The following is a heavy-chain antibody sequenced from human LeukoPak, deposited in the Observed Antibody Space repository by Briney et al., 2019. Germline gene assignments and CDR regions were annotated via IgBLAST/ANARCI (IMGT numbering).Heavy chain of an antibody. J-gene: IGHJ4*02. D-gene: IGHD6-6*01. CDR1: GGSISSYY. CDR2: IYYSGST. CDR3: ARTRRYSSSSTMDY. Sequence: SETLSLTCTVSGGSISSYYWSWIRQPPGKGLEWIGYIYYSGSTNYNPSLKSRVTISVDTSKNQFSLKLSSVAAADTAVYYCARTRRYSSSSTMDYWGQGTLVTVSS. V-gene: IGHV4-59*08.